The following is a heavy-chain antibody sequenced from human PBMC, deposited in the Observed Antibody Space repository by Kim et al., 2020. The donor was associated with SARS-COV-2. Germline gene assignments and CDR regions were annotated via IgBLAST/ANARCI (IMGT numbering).Heavy chain of an antibody. CDR1: GYTFTSYY. V-gene: IGHV1-46*01. J-gene: IGHJ4*02. Sequence: ASVKVSCKASGYTFTSYYMHWVRQAPGQGLEWMGIINPSGGSTSYAQKFQGRVTMTRDTSTSTVYMELSSLRSEDTAVYYCARSAVPAATQRRDGYNFSYWGQGTLVTVSS. D-gene: IGHD2-2*01. CDR2: INPSGGST. CDR3: ARSAVPAATQRRDGYNFSY.